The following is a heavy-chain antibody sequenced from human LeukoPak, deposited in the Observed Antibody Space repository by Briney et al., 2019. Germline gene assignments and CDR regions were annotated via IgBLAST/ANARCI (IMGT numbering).Heavy chain of an antibody. CDR2: MYYSGST. J-gene: IGHJ4*02. Sequence: KPSETLSLTCAVSGGSISGYYWNWIRQPPGKGLEWIGYMYYSGSTDHNPSLKSRVTISVDTSKNQFSLNLNSVTAADTAVYYCAREVVVAAYFDYWGQGTLVTVSS. CDR1: GGSISGYY. D-gene: IGHD2-15*01. CDR3: AREVVVAAYFDY. V-gene: IGHV4-59*01.